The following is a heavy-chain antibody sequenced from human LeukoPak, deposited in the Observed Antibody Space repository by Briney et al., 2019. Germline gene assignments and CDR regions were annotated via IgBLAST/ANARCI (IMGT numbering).Heavy chain of an antibody. Sequence: SETLSLTCAVSGGSISSASNYWGWIRQPPGKGLEWIGEIDNNGITNYNPSLKSRVTMSVDTTRKRFSLRLTSESAADTGVYYCARGGGGAKAFYFDYWGQGSLVTVSS. V-gene: IGHV4-39*01. D-gene: IGHD1-26*01. CDR3: ARGGGGAKAFYFDY. CDR1: GGSISSASNY. CDR2: IDNNGIT. J-gene: IGHJ4*02.